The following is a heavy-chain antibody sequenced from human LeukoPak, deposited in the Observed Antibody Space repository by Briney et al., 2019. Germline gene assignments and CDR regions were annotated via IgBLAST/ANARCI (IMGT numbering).Heavy chain of an antibody. V-gene: IGHV3-23*01. J-gene: IGHJ4*02. CDR1: GFTFSSYA. D-gene: IGHD3-22*01. CDR3: AIGSYYDNSGLAYFDY. CDR2: ISGSGGHT. Sequence: PGGSLRLSCEASGFTFSSYAMNWVRQAPGKGLEWVSTISGSGGHTYYADSVKGRFTISRDNSKNTLNLQMNSLRAEDTAAYFCAIGSYYDNSGLAYFDYWGQGTLVTVSS.